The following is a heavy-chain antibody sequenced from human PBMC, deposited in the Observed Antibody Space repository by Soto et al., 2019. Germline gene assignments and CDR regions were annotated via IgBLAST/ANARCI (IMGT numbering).Heavy chain of an antibody. CDR2: TYYRSKWSD. CDR3: ARGASYDFWSGYNPSGFDP. Sequence: SQTLSLTCAISGDSVSSISAAWNWIRQSPSRGLEWLGRTYYRSKWSDHYAVSVKSRITINPDTSKNQFSLQLNSVTPEDTAVYYCARGASYDFWSGYNPSGFDPWGQGTLVTVSS. V-gene: IGHV6-1*01. J-gene: IGHJ5*02. CDR1: GDSVSSISAA. D-gene: IGHD3-3*01.